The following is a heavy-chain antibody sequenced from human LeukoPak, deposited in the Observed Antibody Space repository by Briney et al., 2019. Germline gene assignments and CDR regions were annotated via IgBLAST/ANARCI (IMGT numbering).Heavy chain of an antibody. CDR3: TTERAHYYYYYGMDV. CDR1: GFTFSNAW. J-gene: IGHJ6*02. V-gene: IGHV3-15*07. CDR2: IKSKTDGGTT. Sequence: PGGSLRLSCAASGFTFSNAWMNWVRQAPGKGLEWVGRIKSKTDGGTTDYAAPVKGRFTISRDDSKNTLYLQMNSLKTEDTAVYYCTTERAHYYYYYGMDVWGQGTTVTVSS.